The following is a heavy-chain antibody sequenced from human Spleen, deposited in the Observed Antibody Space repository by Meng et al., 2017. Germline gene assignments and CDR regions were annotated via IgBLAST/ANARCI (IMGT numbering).Heavy chain of an antibody. V-gene: IGHV3-11*01. Sequence: GGSLRLSCAASGFTFSDYYMNWIRQAPGKGLEWVSYITSSGSTIYYADSVKGRFTISRDNAKNSLYLQMSSLTAEDSAVYYCARARGYRSGFDYWGQGTLVTVSS. CDR3: ARARGYRSGFDY. D-gene: IGHD5-24*01. J-gene: IGHJ4*02. CDR1: GFTFSDYY. CDR2: ITSSGSTI.